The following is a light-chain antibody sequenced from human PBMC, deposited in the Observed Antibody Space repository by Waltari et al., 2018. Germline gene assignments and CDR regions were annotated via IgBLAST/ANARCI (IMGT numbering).Light chain of an antibody. J-gene: IGLJ1*01. Sequence: QSALTQSASVSGSPGQSITISCTGTTSDVGGYNYVSWYQQHPGKAPKLMIYDVSKRPSGVSDRFSGSKSGNTASLTISGLQTEDEADYYCSSYSRSSTFYVFGTGTKVTVL. V-gene: IGLV2-14*03. CDR1: TSDVGGYNY. CDR3: SSYSRSSTFYV. CDR2: DVS.